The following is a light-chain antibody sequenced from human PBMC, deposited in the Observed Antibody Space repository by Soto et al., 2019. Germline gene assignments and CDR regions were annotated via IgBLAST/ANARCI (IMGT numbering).Light chain of an antibody. J-gene: IGLJ3*02. CDR1: NIGSKN. CDR2: RDS. Sequence: SYELTQPLSVSVALGQTARITCGGNNIGSKNVHWYQQKPGQAPVLVIYRDSNRPSGIPERFSGSNSRNTATLTISIAQAGDEADYYCQVWDSSTARVFGGGTQLTVL. V-gene: IGLV3-9*01. CDR3: QVWDSSTARV.